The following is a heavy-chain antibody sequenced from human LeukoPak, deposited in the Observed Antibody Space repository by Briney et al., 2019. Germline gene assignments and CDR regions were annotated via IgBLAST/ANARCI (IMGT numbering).Heavy chain of an antibody. CDR3: ANQQLWFDY. J-gene: IGHJ4*02. Sequence: PSETLSLTCAVSGYSISSGYYWGWIRQPPGKGLEWIGSIYHSGSTYYNPSLKSRVTISVDTSKNQFSLKLSSVTAADTAVYYCANQQLWFDYWGQGTLVTASS. CDR2: IYHSGST. D-gene: IGHD5-18*01. V-gene: IGHV4-38-2*01. CDR1: GYSISSGYY.